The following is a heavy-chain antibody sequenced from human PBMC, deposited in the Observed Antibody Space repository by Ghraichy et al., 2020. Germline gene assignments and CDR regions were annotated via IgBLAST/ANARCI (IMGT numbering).Heavy chain of an antibody. CDR1: GGSISSSSYY. CDR2: IYYSGST. CDR3: ATTVTHEPDY. D-gene: IGHD4-17*01. Sequence: SETLSLTCTVSGGSISSSSYYWGWIRQPPGKGLEWIGSIYYSGSTYYNPSLKSRVTISVDTSKNQFSLKLSSVTAADTAVYYCATTVTHEPDYWGQGTLVTVSS. J-gene: IGHJ4*02. V-gene: IGHV4-39*01.